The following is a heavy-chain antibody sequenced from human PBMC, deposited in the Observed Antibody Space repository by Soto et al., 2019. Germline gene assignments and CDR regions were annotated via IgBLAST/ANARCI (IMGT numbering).Heavy chain of an antibody. Sequence: QVQLVQSGAEVKKPGASVKVSCRTSGYTFIAYYIHWVRQAPGQGLEWMGLIHPNSGDTNSAQKFQGWVTMTRDTSSNTVYLDLSRLKSDDTAVYYCATGINTSGVTGFDYWGQGTLITVSS. CDR2: IHPNSGDT. J-gene: IGHJ4*02. CDR1: GYTFIAYY. V-gene: IGHV1-2*04. CDR3: ATGINTSGVTGFDY. D-gene: IGHD2-8*01.